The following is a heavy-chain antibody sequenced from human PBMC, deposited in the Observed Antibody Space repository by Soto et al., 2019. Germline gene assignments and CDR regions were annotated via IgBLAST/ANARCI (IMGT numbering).Heavy chain of an antibody. CDR1: GASIGSGGW. J-gene: IGHJ5*02. Sequence: QVHLQESGPGVVKPSETLSLTCGVSGASIGSGGWWSWVRQPPGKGLEWIAEIFHDGNTNYSPSLKSRVTISVDKSQNQFSLNVYSVTAADMAVYYCARHEGWTGPDQWGQGTLVTVTS. CDR2: IFHDGNT. D-gene: IGHD2-8*02. V-gene: IGHV4-4*02. CDR3: ARHEGWTGPDQ.